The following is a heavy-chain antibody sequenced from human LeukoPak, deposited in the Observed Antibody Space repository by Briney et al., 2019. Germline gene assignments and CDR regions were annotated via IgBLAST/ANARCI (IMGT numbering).Heavy chain of an antibody. CDR1: GYTFTSYG. J-gene: IGHJ6*03. CDR2: ISAYNGNT. Sequence: ASVKVSCKASGYTFTSYGSSWVRQAPGQGLEWMGWISAYNGNTNYAQKLQGRVTMTTDTSTSTAYMELRSLRSDDTAVYYCARSSSGYDSADYYYYYYMDVWGKGTTVTVSS. V-gene: IGHV1-18*01. D-gene: IGHD5-12*01. CDR3: ARSSSGYDSADYYYYYYMDV.